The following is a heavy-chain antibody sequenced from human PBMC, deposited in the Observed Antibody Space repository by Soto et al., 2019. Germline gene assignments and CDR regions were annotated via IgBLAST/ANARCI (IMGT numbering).Heavy chain of an antibody. CDR2: ISAYNGNT. D-gene: IGHD3-22*01. V-gene: IGHV1-18*04. CDR3: ARADYYVSSGYFWFDP. J-gene: IGHJ5*02. CDR1: GYTFTSYG. Sequence: QVQLVQTGAEVKKPGASVKVSCKDSGYTFTSYGISWMQQAPGQGLEWMGWISAYNGNTNYAQKLQGRVTMTTDTSTSTAYMELRSLRSDDTAVYYCARADYYVSSGYFWFDPWGQVSLVTVSS.